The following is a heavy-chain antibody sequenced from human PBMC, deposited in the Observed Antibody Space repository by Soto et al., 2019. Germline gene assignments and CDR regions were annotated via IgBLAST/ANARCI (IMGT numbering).Heavy chain of an antibody. CDR3: ARGDGYSSSWYLRDYYYGMDV. D-gene: IGHD6-13*01. J-gene: IGHJ6*02. CDR1: GYSISSGYY. Sequence: ASETLSLTCAASGYSISSGYYWGWIRQPPGKGLEWIGSIYHSGSTYYNPSLKSRVTISVDTSKNQFSLKLSSVTAADTAVYYCARGDGYSSSWYLRDYYYGMDVWGQGTTVTVSS. V-gene: IGHV4-38-2*01. CDR2: IYHSGST.